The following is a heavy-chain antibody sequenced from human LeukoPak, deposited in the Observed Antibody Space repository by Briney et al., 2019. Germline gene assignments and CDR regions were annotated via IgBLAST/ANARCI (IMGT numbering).Heavy chain of an antibody. Sequence: SVKLSCKASGGTFSSYAISWVRQAPGQGLEWMERIIPIFGIANYAQKLQGRVTITADKPTSTAYMELSSLRSEDTVVYYCARDISSLPSWGQGTLVTVSS. J-gene: IGHJ5*02. CDR3: ARDISSLPS. CDR1: GGTFSSYA. V-gene: IGHV1-69*04. D-gene: IGHD3-10*01. CDR2: IIPIFGIA.